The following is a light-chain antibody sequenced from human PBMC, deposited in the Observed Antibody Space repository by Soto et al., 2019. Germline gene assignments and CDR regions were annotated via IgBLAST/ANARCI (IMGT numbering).Light chain of an antibody. J-gene: IGKJ1*01. CDR1: QNIVVY. V-gene: IGKV1-39*01. CDR3: HQTAANPWT. Sequence: DIQITQSPSSLSASVGYRVTITCRASQNIVVYLNWYQKKPGKAPKLLIHAASSLHSGVPSTFSGSGSGTDLALTISSLQPEDFATYYCHQTAANPWTFAQGTKVDIX. CDR2: AAS.